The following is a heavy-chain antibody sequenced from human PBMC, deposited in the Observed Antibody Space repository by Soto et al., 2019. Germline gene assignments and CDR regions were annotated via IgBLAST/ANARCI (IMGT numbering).Heavy chain of an antibody. CDR1: GFTFSSYG. Sequence: GGSLRLSCAASGFTFSSYGMHWVRQAPGKGLEWVAVISYDGSNKYYADSVKGRFTISRDNSKNTLYLQMNSLRAEDTAVYYCAKGSLHGDWFDPWGQGTLVTVSS. D-gene: IGHD3-16*01. CDR3: AKGSLHGDWFDP. J-gene: IGHJ5*02. V-gene: IGHV3-30*18. CDR2: ISYDGSNK.